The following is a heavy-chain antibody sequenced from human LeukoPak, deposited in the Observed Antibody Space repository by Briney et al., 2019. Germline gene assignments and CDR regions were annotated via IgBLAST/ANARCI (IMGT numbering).Heavy chain of an antibody. CDR3: ARGASSGSLPDY. CDR2: INPGADTT. J-gene: IGHJ4*02. D-gene: IGHD1-26*01. Sequence: ASVKVSCKASGYTFTNYFMHWVRQAPGQGLEWKGIINPGADTTTYAQKFHGRLTMTRDTSTSTVYMQLSSLGSEDTAVYYCARGASSGSLPDYWGQGTLVTVSS. V-gene: IGHV1-46*01. CDR1: GYTFTNYF.